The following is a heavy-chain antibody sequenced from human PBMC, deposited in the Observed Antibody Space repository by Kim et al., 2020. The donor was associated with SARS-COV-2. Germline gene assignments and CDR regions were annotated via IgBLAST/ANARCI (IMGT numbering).Heavy chain of an antibody. V-gene: IGHV1-3*01. J-gene: IGHJ4*02. CDR3: AREGHSSCSLGFDS. D-gene: IGHD6-19*01. Sequence: YSQKFQGRVIITRDTSASTVYMELSSLRSEDTAVYYCAREGHSSCSLGFDSWGLGTLVTVSS.